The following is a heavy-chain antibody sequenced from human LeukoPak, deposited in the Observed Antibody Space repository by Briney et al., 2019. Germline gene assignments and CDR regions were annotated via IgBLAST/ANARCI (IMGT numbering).Heavy chain of an antibody. CDR3: ARAGIAAAGYYYGMDV. J-gene: IGHJ6*02. Sequence: GGSLRLSCAASGFTFSSYSMNWVRQAPGKGLEWVSSITSSSSYIYYADSVKGRFTISRDNAKNSLYLQMNSLRAEATAVYYCARAGIAAAGYYYGMDVWGQGTTVTVSS. V-gene: IGHV3-21*01. CDR2: ITSSSSYI. CDR1: GFTFSSYS. D-gene: IGHD6-13*01.